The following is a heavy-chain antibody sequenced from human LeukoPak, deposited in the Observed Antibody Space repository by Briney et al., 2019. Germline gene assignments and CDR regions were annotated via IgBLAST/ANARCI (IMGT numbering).Heavy chain of an antibody. V-gene: IGHV3-74*01. D-gene: IGHD6-13*01. CDR1: GFTFSNYW. J-gene: IGHJ4*02. CDR3: ARGYSWYRVDH. Sequence: PGGSPRLSCAASGFTFSNYWMHWVRQAPGKGLVWVSRINSDGSTTTYADSVKGRFTISRDNAKNRLYLQMNSLRAEDTAVYYCARGYSWYRVDHWGQGTLVTVSS. CDR2: INSDGSTT.